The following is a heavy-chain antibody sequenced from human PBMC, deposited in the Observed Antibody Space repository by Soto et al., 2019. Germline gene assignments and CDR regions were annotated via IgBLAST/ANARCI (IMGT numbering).Heavy chain of an antibody. J-gene: IGHJ6*02. CDR2: IYPGDSDT. CDR3: ATTTYGSGYYYYYYGMDV. D-gene: IGHD3-10*01. V-gene: IGHV5-51*01. Sequence: GESLKISCKGSGYSFTSYWIGWVRQMPGKGLEWMGIIYPGDSDTRYSPSFQGQVTISADKSISTAYLQWSSLKASDTAMYYCATTTYGSGYYYYYYGMDVWGQGTTVTVSS. CDR1: GYSFTSYW.